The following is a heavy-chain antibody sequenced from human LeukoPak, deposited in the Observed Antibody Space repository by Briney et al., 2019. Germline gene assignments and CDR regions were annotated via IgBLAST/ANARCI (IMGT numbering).Heavy chain of an antibody. D-gene: IGHD2-15*01. CDR2: IYTSGST. J-gene: IGHJ6*02. CDR3: ARGGLVVVVAATQDLDYYGMDV. Sequence: PSETLSLTCTVSGGSISSYYWSWIRQPAGKGLEWIGRIYTSGSTNYNPSLKSRVTMSVDTSKNQFSLKLSSVTAADTAVYYRARGGLVVVVAATQDLDYYGMDVWGQGTTVTVSS. CDR1: GGSISSYY. V-gene: IGHV4-4*07.